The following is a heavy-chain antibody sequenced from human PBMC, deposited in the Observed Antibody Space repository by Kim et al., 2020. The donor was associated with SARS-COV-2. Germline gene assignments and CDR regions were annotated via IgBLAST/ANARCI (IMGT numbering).Heavy chain of an antibody. CDR3: VRGMTQGY. V-gene: IGHV3-7*01. CDR2: GSAQ. Sequence: GSAQNYVDSVKGRFTISRDNAKNSLYLQMNSLRVEDTAVYYCVRGMTQGYWGQGTLVTVSS. D-gene: IGHD2-21*02. J-gene: IGHJ4*02.